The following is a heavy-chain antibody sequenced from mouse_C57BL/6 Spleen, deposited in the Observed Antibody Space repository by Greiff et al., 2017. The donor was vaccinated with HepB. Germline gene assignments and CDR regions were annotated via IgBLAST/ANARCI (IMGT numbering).Heavy chain of an antibody. D-gene: IGHD2-4*01. V-gene: IGHV1-64*01. CDR2: IHPNSGST. J-gene: IGHJ2*01. CDR3: ARGDYDYDDGYYFDY. Sequence: QVQLQQPGAELVKPGASVKLSCKASGYTFTSYWMHWVKQRPGQGLEWIGMIHPNSGSTNYNEKFKSKATLTVDKSSSTAYMQLSSLTSEDSAVYYCARGDYDYDDGYYFDYWGQGTTLTVSS. CDR1: GYTFTSYW.